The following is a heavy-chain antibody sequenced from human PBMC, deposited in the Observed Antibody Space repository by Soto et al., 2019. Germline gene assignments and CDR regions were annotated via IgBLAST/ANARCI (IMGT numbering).Heavy chain of an antibody. V-gene: IGHV1-3*01. J-gene: IGHJ4*02. Sequence: ASVKVSCKASGYTFTSYAMHWVRQAPGQRLEWMGWINAGNGNTKYSQKFQGRVTITRDTSASTAYMELSSLGSEDTAVYYCARGGGYSGYDYLAYWGQGTLVTVSS. CDR2: INAGNGNT. CDR1: GYTFTSYA. D-gene: IGHD5-12*01. CDR3: ARGGGYSGYDYLAY.